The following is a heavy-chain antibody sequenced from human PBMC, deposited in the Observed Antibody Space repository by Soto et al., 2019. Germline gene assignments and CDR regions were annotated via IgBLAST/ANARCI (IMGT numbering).Heavy chain of an antibody. J-gene: IGHJ5*02. D-gene: IGHD4-17*01. CDR1: GFTFSSYS. Sequence: EVQLVESGGGLGKPGGSLRLSCAASGFTFSSYSMNWVRQAPGKGLEWVSSSSSSSSYIYYADPVKGRFTISRDNAKNSLYLQMNRLRAEDMAVYYCAREGTTVGPPPNRFAPWGQGTLVTVSS. CDR3: AREGTTVGPPPNRFAP. CDR2: SSSSSSYI. V-gene: IGHV3-21*01.